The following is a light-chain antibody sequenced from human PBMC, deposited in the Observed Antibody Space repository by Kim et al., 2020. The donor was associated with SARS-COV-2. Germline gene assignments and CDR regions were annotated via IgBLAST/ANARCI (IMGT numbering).Light chain of an antibody. Sequence: GKTVTVSCTRSSGSIASNYVQCYQQRPGSSPTTVIYEDDQRPSGVPDRFSGSIDSSSNSASLTISGLKTEDEADYYCQSYNSSNLVFGGGTKLTVL. CDR2: EDD. CDR1: SGSIASNY. J-gene: IGLJ2*01. CDR3: QSYNSSNLV. V-gene: IGLV6-57*01.